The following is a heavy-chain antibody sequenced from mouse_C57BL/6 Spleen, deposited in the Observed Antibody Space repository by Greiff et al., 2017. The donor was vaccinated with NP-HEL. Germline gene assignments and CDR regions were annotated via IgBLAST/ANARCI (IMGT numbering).Heavy chain of an antibody. CDR1: GYTFTSYW. J-gene: IGHJ2*01. V-gene: IGHV1-50*01. Sequence: VQLQQSGAELVKPGASVKLSCKASGYTFTSYWMQWVKQRPGQGLEWIGEIDPSDSYTNYNQKFKGKATLTVDTSASTAYMQLSSLTSEDSAVYYGARRGDDGSDYWGQGTTLTVSS. CDR3: ARRGDDGSDY. D-gene: IGHD2-3*01. CDR2: IDPSDSYT.